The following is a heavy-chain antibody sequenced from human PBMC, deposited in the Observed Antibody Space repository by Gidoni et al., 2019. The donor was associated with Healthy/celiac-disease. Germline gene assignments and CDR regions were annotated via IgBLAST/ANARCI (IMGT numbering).Heavy chain of an antibody. J-gene: IGHJ4*02. CDR1: GFTFRRYG. CDR3: AKDHLGDTSGYSDF. Sequence: QVQLVESGGGGVQPGRSLRLSCAASGFTFRRYGMHWVRQAPGKGLEWVAVISYDGSNKYYADSVKGRFTISRDNSKNTLYVQMNSLRAEDTAVYYCAKDHLGDTSGYSDFWGQGTLVTVSS. V-gene: IGHV3-30*18. D-gene: IGHD3-22*01. CDR2: ISYDGSNK.